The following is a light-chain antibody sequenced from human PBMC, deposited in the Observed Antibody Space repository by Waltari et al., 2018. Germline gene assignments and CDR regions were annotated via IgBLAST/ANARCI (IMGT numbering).Light chain of an antibody. CDR2: DVS. V-gene: IGLV2-14*01. CDR1: SIDIGYSNY. CDR3: SSYTASTTLI. Sequence: QSALTQPASVSGSPGQSITISCTGTSIDIGYSNYFSWYQQHPGKAPKIMIYDVSNRPSGISNRFSGFKSGNTASLTISGLQAEDEADYYCSSYTASTTLIFGGGTKLTVL. J-gene: IGLJ2*01.